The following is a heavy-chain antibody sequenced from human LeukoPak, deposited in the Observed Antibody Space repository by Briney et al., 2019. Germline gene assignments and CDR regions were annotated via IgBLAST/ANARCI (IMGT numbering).Heavy chain of an antibody. J-gene: IGHJ4*02. CDR1: GFTFSSYG. CDR3: AKGRDGLRYFDWLLEYYFDY. Sequence: GGSLRLPCAASGFTFSSYGMSWVRQAPGKGLEWVSAISGSGGSTYYADSVKGRFTISRDNSKNTLYLQMNSLRAEDTAVYYCAKGRDGLRYFDWLLEYYFDYWGQGTLVTVSS. CDR2: ISGSGGST. D-gene: IGHD3-9*01. V-gene: IGHV3-23*01.